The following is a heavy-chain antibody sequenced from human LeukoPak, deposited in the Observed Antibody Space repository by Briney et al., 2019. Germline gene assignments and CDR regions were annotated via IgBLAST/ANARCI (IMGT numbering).Heavy chain of an antibody. CDR3: AKDLRYSSSWSYFDY. J-gene: IGHJ4*02. Sequence: GGSLRLSCAVSGSTFGSDAMNWVRQAPGKGLEWVSVISASGGTTYYADSAKGRFTISRDNSKNTLYLQMNSLRAEDTAVYYCAKDLRYSSSWSYFDYWGQGTLVTVSS. CDR2: ISASGGTT. V-gene: IGHV3-23*01. CDR1: GSTFGSDA. D-gene: IGHD6-13*01.